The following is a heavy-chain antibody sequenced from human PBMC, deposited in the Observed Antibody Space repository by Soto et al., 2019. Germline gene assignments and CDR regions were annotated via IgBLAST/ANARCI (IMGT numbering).Heavy chain of an antibody. CDR2: INFDGSTT. D-gene: IGHD6-19*01. CDR1: GFTFSSYW. V-gene: IGHV3-74*01. CDR3: ARSQYANGWVDY. Sequence: EVQLVESGGGLVQPGGSLRLSCAASGFTFSSYWMHWVRQVPGKGLVWVSRINFDGSTTTYADSVKGRFTISRDNAKNTLYLQMNSLRAEDTAVYYCARSQYANGWVDYWGQGTLVTVSS. J-gene: IGHJ4*02.